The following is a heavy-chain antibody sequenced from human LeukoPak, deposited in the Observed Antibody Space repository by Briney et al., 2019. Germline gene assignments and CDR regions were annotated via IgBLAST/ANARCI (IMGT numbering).Heavy chain of an antibody. CDR1: GYTFTGYY. D-gene: IGHD1-26*01. J-gene: IGHJ3*02. CDR2: INPNSGGT. Sequence: GASVKVSCKTSGYTFTGYYMHWVRQAPGQGLEWMGWINPNSGGTNYAQKFQGRVTMTRDTSISTAYMELSRLRSDDTAVYYCAREQTGIVGATIAFDIWGQGTMVTVSS. V-gene: IGHV1-2*02. CDR3: AREQTGIVGATIAFDI.